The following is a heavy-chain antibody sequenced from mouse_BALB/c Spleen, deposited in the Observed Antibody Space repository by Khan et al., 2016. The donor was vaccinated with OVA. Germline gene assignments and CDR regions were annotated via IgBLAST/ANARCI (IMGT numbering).Heavy chain of an antibody. Sequence: VLFQEAGPDLVKPSQSLSLTCTVTGYSITSDYSWHWIRQFPGNKLEWMGYIHYSGSTNHNPSIKSRISITRDTSKNQFFLQLNSVTTEDTATYYCSRFDGYYDAMDYWGQGTSVTVSS. V-gene: IGHV3-1*02. CDR2: IHYSGST. D-gene: IGHD2-3*01. J-gene: IGHJ4*01. CDR1: GYSITSDYS. CDR3: SRFDGYYDAMDY.